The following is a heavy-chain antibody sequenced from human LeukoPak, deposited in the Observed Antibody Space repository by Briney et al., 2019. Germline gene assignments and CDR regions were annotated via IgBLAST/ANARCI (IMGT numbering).Heavy chain of an antibody. Sequence: GGSLRLSCAASGFTFSSYSMNWVRQAPGKGLEWVTFISSSSSTIYYADSVKGRFTISRDNAKNSLYLQMNSLRAEDTAVYYCARDRGGSYSAIDYWGQGTLVTVSS. CDR1: GFTFSSYS. V-gene: IGHV3-48*04. CDR2: ISSSSSTI. CDR3: ARDRGGSYSAIDY. J-gene: IGHJ4*02. D-gene: IGHD1-26*01.